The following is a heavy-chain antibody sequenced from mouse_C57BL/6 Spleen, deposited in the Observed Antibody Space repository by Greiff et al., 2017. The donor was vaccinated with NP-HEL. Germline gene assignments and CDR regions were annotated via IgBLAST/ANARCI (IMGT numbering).Heavy chain of an antibody. CDR2: IDPSDSYT. J-gene: IGHJ1*03. Sequence: QVHVKQPGAELVRPGTSVKLSCKASGYTFTSYWMHWVKQRPGQGLEWIGVIDPSDSYTNYNQKFKGKATLTVDTSSSTAYMQLSSLTSEDSAVYYCARRDWYFDVWGTGTTVTVSS. V-gene: IGHV1-59*01. CDR1: GYTFTSYW. CDR3: ARRDWYFDV.